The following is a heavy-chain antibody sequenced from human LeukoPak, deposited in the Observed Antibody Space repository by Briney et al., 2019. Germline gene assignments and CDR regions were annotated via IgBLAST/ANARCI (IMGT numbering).Heavy chain of an antibody. CDR2: IIPILGIA. CDR1: GGTFSSYA. Sequence: GSSVKVSCKASGGTFSSYAISWVRRAPGQGLEWMGRIIPILGIANYAQKFQGRVTITADKSTSTAYMELSSLRSEDTAVYYCKSNYYGSGSYFLDYWGQGTLVTVSS. J-gene: IGHJ4*02. CDR3: KSNYYGSGSYFLDY. D-gene: IGHD3-10*01. V-gene: IGHV1-69*04.